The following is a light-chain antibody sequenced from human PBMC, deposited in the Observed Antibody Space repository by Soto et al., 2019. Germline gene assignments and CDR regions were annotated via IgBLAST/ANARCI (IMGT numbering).Light chain of an antibody. CDR3: GSYASGSPLYV. J-gene: IGLJ1*01. Sequence: QSVLTQPASVSGSPGQSITISCTGTSSDVGGYNYVSWYQQHSGKAPKLMIYDVSNRPSGVSNRFSGSKSGNTASLTISGLQAEDEADYYCGSYASGSPLYVFETGTKSPS. CDR2: DVS. V-gene: IGLV2-14*01. CDR1: SSDVGGYNY.